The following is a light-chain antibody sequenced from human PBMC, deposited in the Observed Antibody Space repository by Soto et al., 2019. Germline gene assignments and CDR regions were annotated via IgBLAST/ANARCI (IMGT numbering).Light chain of an antibody. CDR1: SSDVGAYNY. J-gene: IGLJ2*01. V-gene: IGLV2-8*01. CDR2: EVT. CDR3: RSFASSNTVV. Sequence: QSALTQPPSASGSPGQSVTISCTGTSSDVGAYNYVSWYQQHAGKAPKLVIYEVTKRPSGVPDRFSGSKSANTASLTVSGLQAEDEADYYCRSFASSNTVVFGGGTKLTVL.